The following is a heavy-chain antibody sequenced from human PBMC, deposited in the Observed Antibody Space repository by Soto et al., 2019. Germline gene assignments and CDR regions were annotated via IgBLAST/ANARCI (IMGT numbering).Heavy chain of an antibody. CDR3: ARAVGGYYYGMDV. V-gene: IGHV1-2*02. D-gene: IGHD3-16*01. CDR2: INPNSGVT. CDR1: GYTFTGYY. J-gene: IGHJ6*02. Sequence: ASVKVSCKASGYTFTGYYVHWVRQAPGQGLEWMGWINPNSGVTKYAQKFQGRVIMTRDTSISTGYMEVIRLRSDDTAVYFCARAVGGYYYGMDVWGQGTTVTVSS.